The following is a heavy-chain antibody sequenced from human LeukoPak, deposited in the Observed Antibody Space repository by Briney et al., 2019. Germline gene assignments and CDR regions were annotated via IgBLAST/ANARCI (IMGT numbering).Heavy chain of an antibody. CDR2: ISSSSSYI. CDR3: ARAYTGIAAAGTYYFDY. CDR1: GFTFSSYS. Sequence: NTGGSLRLSCAASGFTFSSYSMNWVRQAPGKGLEWVSSISSSSSYIYYADSVKGRFTISRDNAKNSPYLQMNSLRAEDTAVYYCARAYTGIAAAGTYYFDYWGQGTLVTVSS. V-gene: IGHV3-21*01. D-gene: IGHD6-13*01. J-gene: IGHJ4*02.